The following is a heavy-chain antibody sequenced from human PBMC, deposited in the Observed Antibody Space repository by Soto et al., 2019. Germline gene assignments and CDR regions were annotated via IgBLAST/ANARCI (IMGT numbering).Heavy chain of an antibody. CDR3: AKDSAAAGTFYYYGMDV. CDR2: ISGSGGST. J-gene: IGHJ6*02. CDR1: GFTFSSYA. V-gene: IGHV3-23*01. Sequence: PVGSLRLSCAASGFTFSSYAMSWVRQAPGKGLEWVSAISGSGGSTYYADSVKGRFTISRDNSKNTLYLQMNSLRAEDTAVYYCAKDSAAAGTFYYYGMDVWGQGTTVTVSS. D-gene: IGHD6-13*01.